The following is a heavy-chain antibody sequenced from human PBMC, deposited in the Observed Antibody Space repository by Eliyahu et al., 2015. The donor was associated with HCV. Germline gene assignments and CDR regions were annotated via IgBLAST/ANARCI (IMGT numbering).Heavy chain of an antibody. V-gene: IGHV3-9*01. J-gene: IGHJ6*02. CDR2: ISWNSGSI. CDR3: AKDTQYYDILTGYSPFYGMDV. Sequence: EVQLVESGGGLVXXGRSLRLSCAASGFTFDDYXMHWVRQAPGKGLEWVSGISWNSGSIGYADSVKGRFTISRDNAKNSLYLQMNSLRVEDTAFYYCAKDTQYYDILTGYSPFYGMDVWGQGTTVTVSS. CDR1: GFTFDDYX. D-gene: IGHD3-9*01.